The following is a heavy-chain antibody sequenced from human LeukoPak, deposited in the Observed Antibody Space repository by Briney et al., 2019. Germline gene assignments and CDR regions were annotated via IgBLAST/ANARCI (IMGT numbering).Heavy chain of an antibody. CDR3: ARSDGTGTVDY. J-gene: IGHJ4*02. Sequence: GGPLRLSCAASGFIFSNYWMIWVRLAPGKGPEWVANINQPGSETYYVDSVRGRFTVPRDNAKNSLYLQMDSLTGEDTAVYYCARSDGTGTVDYWGQGIQVTVSS. CDR2: INQPGSET. D-gene: IGHD1-1*01. CDR1: GFIFSNYW. V-gene: IGHV3-7*01.